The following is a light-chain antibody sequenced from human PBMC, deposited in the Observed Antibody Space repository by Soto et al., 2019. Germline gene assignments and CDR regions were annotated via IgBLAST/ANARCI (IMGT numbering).Light chain of an antibody. CDR1: ESVSNTF. CDR3: QQYGTIPYT. CDR2: ATS. Sequence: EIVLTQSPGTLSLSPGERATLSCRASESVSNTFLAWYQHKPGQTPRLLIYATSTRATGIPDRFSGSGSGTDFALSISRLEPEDFAIYSCQQYGTIPYTFGRGTKVEIK. J-gene: IGKJ2*01. V-gene: IGKV3-20*01.